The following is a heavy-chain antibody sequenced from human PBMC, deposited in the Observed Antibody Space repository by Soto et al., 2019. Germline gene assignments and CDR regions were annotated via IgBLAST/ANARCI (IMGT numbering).Heavy chain of an antibody. V-gene: IGHV3-23*01. CDR3: AKDLGLITLVWLLPQDAFDI. Sequence: PGGSLRLSFAASGFTFSSYAMSWVRQAPGKGLEWVSAISGSGGSTYYADSVKGRFTISRDNSKNTLYLQMNSLRAEDTAVYYCAKDLGLITLVWLLPQDAFDIWGQGTMVTVSS. J-gene: IGHJ3*02. D-gene: IGHD3-22*01. CDR2: ISGSGGST. CDR1: GFTFSSYA.